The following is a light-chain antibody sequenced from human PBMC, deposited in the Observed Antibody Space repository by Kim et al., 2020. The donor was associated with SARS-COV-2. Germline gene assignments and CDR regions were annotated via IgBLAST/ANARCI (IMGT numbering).Light chain of an antibody. CDR2: GAS. Sequence: VSPGERATLSCRASQRVSSNLAWYQQKPGQAPRLLIYGASTRATGSPARFSGSGSGTEFTLTISSLQSEDFAVYYCQQYNNWPPFTFGQGTKLEI. CDR1: QRVSSN. J-gene: IGKJ2*01. V-gene: IGKV3-15*01. CDR3: QQYNNWPPFT.